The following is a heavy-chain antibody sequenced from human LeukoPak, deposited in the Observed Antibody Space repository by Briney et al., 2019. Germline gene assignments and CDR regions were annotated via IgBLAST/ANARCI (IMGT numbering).Heavy chain of an antibody. J-gene: IGHJ4*02. D-gene: IGHD1-26*01. V-gene: IGHV3-15*01. CDR1: GFTFSNAW. CDR3: SGPHSGALDY. Sequence: GGSLRLSCAASGFTFSNAWMTWVRQAPGKGLEGVGRIISKIEGGAIDYAAPVKRSFSISRDDSKNTLYLLTNSLKPEDTAVYYCSGPHSGALDYWGQGTLVTVSS. CDR2: IISKIEGGAI.